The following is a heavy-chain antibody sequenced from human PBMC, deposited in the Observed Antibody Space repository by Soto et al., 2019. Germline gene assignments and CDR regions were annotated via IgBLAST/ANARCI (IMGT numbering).Heavy chain of an antibody. CDR2: ISWNSGSI. CDR3: AKVIGWVAATTIYYGMDV. Sequence: GGSLRLSCAASGFTFDDYAMHWVRQAPGKGLEWVSGISWNSGSIGYADSVKGRFTISRDNAKNSLYLQMNSLRAEDTALYYCAKVIGWVAATTIYYGMDVWGQGTTVTVSS. D-gene: IGHD2-15*01. J-gene: IGHJ6*02. V-gene: IGHV3-9*01. CDR1: GFTFDDYA.